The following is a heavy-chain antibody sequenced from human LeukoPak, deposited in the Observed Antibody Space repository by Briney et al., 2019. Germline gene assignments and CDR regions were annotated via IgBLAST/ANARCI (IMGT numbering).Heavy chain of an antibody. CDR1: GYTFTSYY. CDR3: ARDRQYYDFWSGSAPYYMDV. Sequence: ASVKVPCKASGYTFTSYYMHWVRQAPGQGLEWMGIINPSGGSTSYAQKFQGRVTMTRDTSTSTVYMELSSLRSEDTAVYYCARDRQYYDFWSGSAPYYMDVWGKGTTVTVSS. CDR2: INPSGGST. V-gene: IGHV1-46*01. D-gene: IGHD3-3*01. J-gene: IGHJ6*03.